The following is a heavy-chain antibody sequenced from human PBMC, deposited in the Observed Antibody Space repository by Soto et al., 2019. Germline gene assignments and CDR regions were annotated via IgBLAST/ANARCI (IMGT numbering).Heavy chain of an antibody. D-gene: IGHD6-13*01. CDR2: IYYSGST. CDR1: GGSISSGGYY. CDR3: ARGLRGISSSWYESWFDP. Sequence: SETLSLTCTVSGGSISSGGYYWSWIRQHPGKGLEWIGYIYYSGSTYYNPSLKSRVTISVDTSKNQFSLKLSSVTAADTAVYYCARGLRGISSSWYESWFDPWGQGTLVTVSS. V-gene: IGHV4-31*03. J-gene: IGHJ5*02.